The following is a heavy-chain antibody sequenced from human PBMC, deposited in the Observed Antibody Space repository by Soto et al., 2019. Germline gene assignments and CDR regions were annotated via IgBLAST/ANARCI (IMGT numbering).Heavy chain of an antibody. CDR3: ARLPFCSGGSCYSRGIDP. V-gene: IGHV4-31*03. CDR2: IYYSGTT. CDR1: GGSIGNGSFF. J-gene: IGHJ5*02. D-gene: IGHD2-15*01. Sequence: PSETLSLTCTVSGGSIGNGSFFWTWIRQHPGKGLEWIGNIYYSGTTSYNPSLESRLSISVDTSKNHFSLKLTSVTAADTAVYYCARLPFCSGGSCYSRGIDPWGQGTLVTVSS.